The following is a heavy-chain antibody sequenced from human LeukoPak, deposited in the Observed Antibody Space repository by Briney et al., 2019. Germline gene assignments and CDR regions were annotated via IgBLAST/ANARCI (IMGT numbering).Heavy chain of an antibody. CDR2: IIPIFGTA. CDR1: GGTFSSYA. V-gene: IGHV1-69*13. J-gene: IGHJ3*02. CDR3: ARSEPYRAFDI. D-gene: IGHD1-26*01. Sequence: GASVKVSCKASGGTFSSYAISWVRQAPGQGLEWMGGIIPIFGTANYAQKFQGRVTITADETTSTAYMELSSLRSEDTAVYYCARSEPYRAFDIWGQGTMVTVSS.